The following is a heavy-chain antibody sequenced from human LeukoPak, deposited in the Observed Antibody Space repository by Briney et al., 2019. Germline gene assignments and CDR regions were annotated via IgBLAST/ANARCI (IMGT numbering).Heavy chain of an antibody. V-gene: IGHV4-30-2*01. CDR2: IYHSGST. J-gene: IGHJ6*02. D-gene: IGHD4-17*01. CDR3: ARDFGPKKTVSGDPPRMDV. CDR1: GCSISSGGYS. Sequence: PSETLYLTGAVSGCSISSGGYSWRWLRPPPGKELEWIGYIYHSGSTYYNPSLKSRVTISVDRSKNQFSLKLSSVTAADTAVYYCARDFGPKKTVSGDPPRMDVWGQGTTVTVSS.